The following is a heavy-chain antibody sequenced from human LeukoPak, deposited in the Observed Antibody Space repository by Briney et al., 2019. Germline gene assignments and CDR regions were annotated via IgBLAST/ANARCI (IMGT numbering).Heavy chain of an antibody. CDR1: GYTFTSYD. CDR2: MNPNSGNT. Sequence: ASVKVSCKASGYTFTSYDINWVRQATGQGLEWMGWMNPNSGNTGYAQKFQGRVTMTRNTSISTAYMELSSLRSEDTAVYYCARVSDTSMVTPGFDSWGQGTLVTVSS. CDR3: ARVSDTSMVTPGFDS. V-gene: IGHV1-8*01. D-gene: IGHD5-18*01. J-gene: IGHJ4*02.